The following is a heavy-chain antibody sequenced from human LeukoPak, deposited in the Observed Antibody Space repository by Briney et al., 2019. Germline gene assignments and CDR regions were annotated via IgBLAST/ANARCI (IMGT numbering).Heavy chain of an antibody. J-gene: IGHJ4*02. CDR3: ARDPTTVTTIFDS. CDR1: GGSISSYY. D-gene: IGHD4-11*01. V-gene: IGHV4-59*12. CDR2: IYYSGST. Sequence: SETLSLTCTVSGGSISSYYWSWIRQPPGKGLEWIGYIYYSGSTNYNPSLKSRVTISVDTSKNQFSLKLSSVTAADTAVYYCARDPTTVTTIFDSWGQGILVTVSS.